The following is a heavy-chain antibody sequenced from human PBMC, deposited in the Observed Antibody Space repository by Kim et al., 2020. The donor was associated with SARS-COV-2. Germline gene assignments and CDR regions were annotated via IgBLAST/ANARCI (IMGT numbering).Heavy chain of an antibody. Sequence: YYSGSPHSHPPLKSRVTISADTSKNQFSLKLGSVMAADTAGYYCARQWDSWGQGTLVTVSS. V-gene: IGHV4-59*08. J-gene: IGHJ4*02. CDR3: ARQWDS. CDR2: YYSGSP.